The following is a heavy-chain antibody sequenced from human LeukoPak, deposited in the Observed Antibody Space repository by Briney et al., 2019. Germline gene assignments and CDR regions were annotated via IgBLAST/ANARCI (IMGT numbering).Heavy chain of an antibody. V-gene: IGHV1-2*02. D-gene: IGHD2-2*01. CDR3: AREGQVVPAAFDY. CDR1: GYTFTGYY. J-gene: IGHJ4*02. Sequence: ASVTVSCKASGYTFTGYYMHWVRQAPGQGLEWMGWINPNSGGTNYAQKFQGRVTMTRDTSISTAYMELSRLRSDDTAVYYCAREGQVVPAAFDYWGQGTLVTVSS. CDR2: INPNSGGT.